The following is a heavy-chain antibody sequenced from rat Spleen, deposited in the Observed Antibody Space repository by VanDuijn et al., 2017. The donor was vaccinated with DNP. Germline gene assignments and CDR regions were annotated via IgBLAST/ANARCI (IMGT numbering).Heavy chain of an antibody. Sequence: EVQLVESGGGLVQPGRSLKVSCAASGFTFSDYNMAWVRQAPKKGLEWVATINYDGTRTYYRDSVKGRFTISRDNARSILYLQMDSLGSEDTATYYCTRRDSSLLLHGFFDYWGQGVMVTVSS. CDR3: TRRDSSLLLHGFFDY. V-gene: IGHV5-7*01. CDR2: INYDGTRT. J-gene: IGHJ2*01. CDR1: GFTFSDYN. D-gene: IGHD1-1*01.